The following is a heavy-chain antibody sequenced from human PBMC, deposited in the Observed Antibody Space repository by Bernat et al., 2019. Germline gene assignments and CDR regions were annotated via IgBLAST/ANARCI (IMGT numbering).Heavy chain of an antibody. J-gene: IGHJ2*01. V-gene: IGHV3-21*01. CDR3: ARQAYCGGDGYRDWYFDP. CDR2: IRSVGSNK. Sequence: EVQLVESGGGLVKPGGSLRLSCAASGFTFSSYAMNWVRQAPGKGLEWVSSIRSVGSNKYYADPVKGRFTISRDNAKNSLYLQMNSLRAEDTAVYYCARQAYCGGDGYRDWYFDPWGRGPRLTVSS. D-gene: IGHD2-21*02. CDR1: GFTFSSYA.